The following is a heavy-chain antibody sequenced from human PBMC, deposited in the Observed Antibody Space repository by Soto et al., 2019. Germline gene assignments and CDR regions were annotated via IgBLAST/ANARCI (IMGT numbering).Heavy chain of an antibody. V-gene: IGHV4-30-4*01. CDR2: IHNRGRP. CDR1: GDYVSSVGFH. Sequence: PSETLSLTCPVSGDYVSSVGFHCAWLSRPPGKGLAWSREIHNRGRPYYRPSLESRMHMSLDATRNHYSLRLTSVPAADPAVYFCARAQVGWDTISYFDYWGQGKMVTVSS. D-gene: IGHD6-19*01. CDR3: ARAQVGWDTISYFDY. J-gene: IGHJ4*02.